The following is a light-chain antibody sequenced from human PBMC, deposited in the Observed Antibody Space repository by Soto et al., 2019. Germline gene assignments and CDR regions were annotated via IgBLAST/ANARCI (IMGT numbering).Light chain of an antibody. Sequence: EIVMTQSPATLSVSPGERATLSCRASQSVSTNLAWYQQKPGQAPRLLIYGASTRATGIPARFSGSGSGTEFTLTISRLAPEDFAVYYCQQRSNWPSTFGQGTRLEI. CDR3: QQRSNWPST. CDR1: QSVSTN. V-gene: IGKV3-15*01. J-gene: IGKJ5*01. CDR2: GAS.